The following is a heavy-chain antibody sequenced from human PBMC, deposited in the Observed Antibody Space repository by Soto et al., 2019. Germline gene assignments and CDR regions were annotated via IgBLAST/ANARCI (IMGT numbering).Heavy chain of an antibody. D-gene: IGHD3-10*01. J-gene: IGHJ4*01. CDR1: GYTFSSIG. V-gene: IGHV1-18*01. CDR2: ISPYKGNT. CDR3: SRDWDGSGNSYPVY. Sequence: ASVKVSCKASGYTFSSIGISWVRQAPGQGLEWMGWISPYKGNTYYAQRLKGRVTMNTDTYTSTAYMELRSLISDDTAVYYCSRDWDGSGNSYPVYWGQEALVAVST.